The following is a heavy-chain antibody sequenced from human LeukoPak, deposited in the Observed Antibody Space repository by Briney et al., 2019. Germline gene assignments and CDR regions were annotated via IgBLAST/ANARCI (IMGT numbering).Heavy chain of an antibody. CDR2: ISGSGGST. J-gene: IGHJ4*02. V-gene: IGHV3-23*01. Sequence: GGSLRLSCAASEFSVGSNYMTWVRQAPGKGLEWVSAISGSGGSTYYADSVKGRFTISRDNSKNTLYLHMNSLRAEDTAVYYCANSPDGAFDYWGQGTLVTVSS. CDR1: EFSVGSNY. CDR3: ANSPDGAFDY.